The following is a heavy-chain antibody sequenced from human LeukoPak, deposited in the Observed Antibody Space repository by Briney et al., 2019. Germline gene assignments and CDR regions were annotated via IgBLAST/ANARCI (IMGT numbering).Heavy chain of an antibody. CDR2: TRNKANSYTT. V-gene: IGHV3-72*01. J-gene: IGHJ3*02. D-gene: IGHD1-26*01. CDR3: ARDLGVGAFDI. CDR1: GFTFSDHY. Sequence: PGGSLRLSCAASGFTFSDHYMDWVRQAPGKGQEWVGRTRNKANSYTTEYAASVKGRFTISRDDSKNSLYLQMNSLKTEDTAVYYCARDLGVGAFDIWGQGTMVTVSS.